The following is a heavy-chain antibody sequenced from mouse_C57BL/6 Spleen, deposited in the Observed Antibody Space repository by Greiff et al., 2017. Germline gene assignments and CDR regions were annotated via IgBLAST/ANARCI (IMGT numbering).Heavy chain of an antibody. Sequence: DVQLVESGGDLVKPGGSLKLSCAASGFTFSSYGMSWVRQTPDKRLEWVATISSGGSYTYSPDSVKGRFTISRDNATNTLYLQMSSLKSEDTAMYYCARMHYGSRGWYYEVWGTGTTVTVSS. D-gene: IGHD1-1*01. CDR1: GFTFSSYG. CDR3: ARMHYGSRGWYYEV. V-gene: IGHV5-6*01. CDR2: ISSGGSYT. J-gene: IGHJ1*03.